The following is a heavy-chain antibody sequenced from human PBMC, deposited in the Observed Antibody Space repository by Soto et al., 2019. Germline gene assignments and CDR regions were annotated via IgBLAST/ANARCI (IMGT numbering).Heavy chain of an antibody. CDR2: IYHSGTT. CDR3: ATKAGYFDY. Sequence: SETLSLTCTVSGGSINNNKYYWDWIRQPPGKGLEWIGSIYHSGTTYYNPSLKSRVTISVDTSKNQFSLKLSSVTAADTAVYYSATKAGYFDYWGQGALGTVS. D-gene: IGHD6-25*01. CDR1: GGSINNNKYY. V-gene: IGHV4-39*01. J-gene: IGHJ4*02.